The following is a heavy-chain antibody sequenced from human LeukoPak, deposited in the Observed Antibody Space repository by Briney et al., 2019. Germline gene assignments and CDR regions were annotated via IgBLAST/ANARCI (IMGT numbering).Heavy chain of an antibody. J-gene: IGHJ4*02. CDR2: IYHSGST. CDR1: GGSISSGGYY. Sequence: SQTLSLTCTVSGGSISSGGYYWSWIRQPPGKGLEWIGYIYHSGSTYYNPSLKSRVTISVDRSKNQFSLKLSSVTAADTAVYYCARDSWSSIASGPDYWGQGSLVTVSS. CDR3: ARDSWSSIASGPDY. V-gene: IGHV4-30-2*01.